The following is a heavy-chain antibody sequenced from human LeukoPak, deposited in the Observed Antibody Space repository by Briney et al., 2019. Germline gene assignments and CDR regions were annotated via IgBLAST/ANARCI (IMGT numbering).Heavy chain of an antibody. V-gene: IGHV4-34*01. D-gene: IGHD2-15*01. CDR3: ASMTGRDY. CDR1: GGSISTYY. CDR2: INHSGST. J-gene: IGHJ4*02. Sequence: SETLSLTCTVSGGSISTYYWSWIRQPPGKGLEWIGEINHSGSTNYNPSLKSRVTISVDTSKNQFSLKLSSVTAADTAVYYCASMTGRDYWGQGTLVTVSS.